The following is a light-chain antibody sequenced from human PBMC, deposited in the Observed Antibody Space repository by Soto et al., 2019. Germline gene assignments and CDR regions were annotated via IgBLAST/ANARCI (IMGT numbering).Light chain of an antibody. V-gene: IGKV1-17*01. CDR1: QGIRND. CDR2: STS. J-gene: IGKJ5*01. Sequence: DIQMTQSPSSLSSSVADRVTITCRASQGIRNDLGWFQQKPGKAPKRLIYSTSTLQSGVSSRFSGSGSGTEFTLEISRVETDDVGIYYCMQSTQLPPTFGQGTRLEIK. CDR3: MQSTQLPPT.